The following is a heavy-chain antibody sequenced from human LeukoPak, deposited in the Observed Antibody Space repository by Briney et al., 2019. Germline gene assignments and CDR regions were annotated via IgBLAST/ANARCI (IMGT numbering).Heavy chain of an antibody. CDR2: IYYGGST. D-gene: IGHD2/OR15-2a*01. V-gene: IGHV4-59*01. Sequence: PSETLSLTCSVSGGSISSNYWNWIRQPPGKGLEWIGYIYYGGSTKYNPSLKSRVTISVDTSKNQFSLKLSSVTAADTAVYYCASTFQGNFDYWGQGTLVTVSS. CDR3: ASTFQGNFDY. CDR1: GGSISSNY. J-gene: IGHJ4*02.